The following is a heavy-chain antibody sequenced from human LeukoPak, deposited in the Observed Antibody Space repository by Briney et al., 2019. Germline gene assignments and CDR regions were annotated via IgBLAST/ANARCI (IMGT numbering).Heavy chain of an antibody. CDR2: IDPTDSYT. V-gene: IGHV5-10-1*01. J-gene: IGHJ5*02. CDR3: ASSRAGTLKVHNWFDP. D-gene: IGHD6-19*01. Sequence: GESLKISCKGSGYSFSSYWISWVRQMPGKGLEWMGRIDPTDSYTDYSPDFQGHVTISVDRPISTAYLQWSSLKASDTAMYFCASSRAGTLKVHNWFDPWGQGSLVTVSS. CDR1: GYSFSSYW.